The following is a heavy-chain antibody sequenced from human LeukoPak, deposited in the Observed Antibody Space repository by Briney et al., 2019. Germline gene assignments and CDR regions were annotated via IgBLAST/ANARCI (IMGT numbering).Heavy chain of an antibody. D-gene: IGHD2-2*01. J-gene: IGHJ4*02. V-gene: IGHV4-59*08. Sequence: PSETLSLTCTVSGASISSYYWSWIRQPPGKGLEWIGYLYYSGNSNYNPSLKSRVTISVDTSKNQFSLKLSSVTAADTAVYYCARTYCSSTSCYLLVSWGQGTRVTVSS. CDR2: LYYSGNS. CDR3: ARTYCSSTSCYLLVS. CDR1: GASISSYY.